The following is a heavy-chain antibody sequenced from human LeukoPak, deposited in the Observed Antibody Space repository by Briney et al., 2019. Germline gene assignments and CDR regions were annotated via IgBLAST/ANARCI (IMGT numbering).Heavy chain of an antibody. CDR3: ARFPFDY. Sequence: PGGSLRLSCAASGFTFSSYAMHWVRQAPGKGLEWVAVISYDGSNKYYADSVKGRFTISRDNSKNTLYLQMNSLRAEDTAVYYCARFPFDYWGQGTLVTVSS. CDR1: GFTFSSYA. V-gene: IGHV3-30*04. J-gene: IGHJ4*02. CDR2: ISYDGSNK.